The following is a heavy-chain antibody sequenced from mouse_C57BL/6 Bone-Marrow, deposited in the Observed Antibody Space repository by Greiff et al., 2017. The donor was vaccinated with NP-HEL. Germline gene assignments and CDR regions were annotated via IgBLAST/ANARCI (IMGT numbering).Heavy chain of an antibody. CDR3: ARRGGTVGFDY. CDR2: ISSGSSTI. CDR1: GFTFSDYG. J-gene: IGHJ2*01. V-gene: IGHV5-17*01. Sequence: EVMLVESGGGLVKPGGSLKLSCAASGFTFSDYGMHWVRQAPEKGLEWVAYISSGSSTIYYADTVKGRFTISRDNAKNTLFLQMTSLRSEDTDMYYCARRGGTVGFDYGGQGTTLTVSA. D-gene: IGHD3-3*01.